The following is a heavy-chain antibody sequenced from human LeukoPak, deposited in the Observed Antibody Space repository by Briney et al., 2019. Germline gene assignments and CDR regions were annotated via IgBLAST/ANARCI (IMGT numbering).Heavy chain of an antibody. J-gene: IGHJ4*02. Sequence: GESLKISCKGSGYSFSSNWIGWVRQMPGKGLEWMGIIYPGDSDTRYSPSFQGQIIISADKSISTAYLQWSTLKASDTAMYYCALRGDRGLLYWGQGALVTVSS. CDR1: GYSFSSNW. CDR3: ALRGDRGLLY. CDR2: IYPGDSDT. D-gene: IGHD2-21*01. V-gene: IGHV5-51*01.